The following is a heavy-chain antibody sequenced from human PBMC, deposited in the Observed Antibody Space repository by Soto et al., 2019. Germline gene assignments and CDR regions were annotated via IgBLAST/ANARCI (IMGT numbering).Heavy chain of an antibody. CDR2: ISYDGSNK. CDR1: GFTFSSYA. D-gene: IGHD3-16*01. J-gene: IGHJ4*02. Sequence: GGSLRLSCAASGFTFSSYAMHWVRQAPGKGLEWVAVISYDGSNKYYADSVKGRFTISRDNSKNTLYLQMNSLRAEDTAVYYCAREGTLGEFDYWGQGTLVTVSS. V-gene: IGHV3-30-3*01. CDR3: AREGTLGEFDY.